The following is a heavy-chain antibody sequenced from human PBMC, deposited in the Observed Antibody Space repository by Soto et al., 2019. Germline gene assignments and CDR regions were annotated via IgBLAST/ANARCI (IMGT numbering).Heavy chain of an antibody. CDR3: AREGTTVTGYYYYYMDV. Sequence: QVQLQQWGAGLLKPSETLSLTCAVYGGSFSGYYWSWIRQPPGKGRGWIGEINHSGSTNYNPSLKSRVTISVDTSKNQFSLKLSSVTAADTAVYYCAREGTTVTGYYYYYMDVWGKGTTVTVSS. D-gene: IGHD4-17*01. J-gene: IGHJ6*03. CDR1: GGSFSGYY. V-gene: IGHV4-34*01. CDR2: INHSGST.